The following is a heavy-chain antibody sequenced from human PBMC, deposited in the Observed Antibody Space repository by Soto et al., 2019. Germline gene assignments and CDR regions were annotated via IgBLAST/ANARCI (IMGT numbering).Heavy chain of an antibody. J-gene: IGHJ6*02. CDR1: GFTFSSYG. CDR3: AKGRSYYYYYGVDV. V-gene: IGHV3-23*01. Sequence: GSLRLSCAASGFTFSSYGMSWVRQAPGKGLEWVSAISGSGGSTYYADSVKGRFTISRDNSKSTLYLQMNSLRAEDTALYYCAKGRSYYYYYGVDVWGQGTTVTVSS. CDR2: ISGSGGST.